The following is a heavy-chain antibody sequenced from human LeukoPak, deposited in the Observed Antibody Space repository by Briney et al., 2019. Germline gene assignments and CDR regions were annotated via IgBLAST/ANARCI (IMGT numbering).Heavy chain of an antibody. CDR3: AGLQGHSYYYMDV. CDR2: IDHGGIT. J-gene: IGHJ6*03. Sequence: SETLSLACAVYGGSFSSYYWSWIRQPPGRGLEWIGDIDHGGITNCNPSLKSRVTISVDTSKNQFSLTLRSVTAADTAVYYCAGLQGHSYYYMDVWGRGTTVTVSS. CDR1: GGSFSSYY. V-gene: IGHV4-34*01.